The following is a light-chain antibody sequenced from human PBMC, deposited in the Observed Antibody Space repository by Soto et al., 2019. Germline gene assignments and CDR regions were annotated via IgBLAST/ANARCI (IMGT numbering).Light chain of an antibody. CDR2: EVS. CDR3: SSFAGIKNLV. CDR1: SSDVGAYDY. V-gene: IGLV2-8*01. Sequence: QSALTQPPSASGSPGQSVTISCTGTSSDVGAYDYVSWYQQHPGKAPKLMIYEVSQRPSGVPDRFSGSKSGNTASLTISGLQDEDEGDYYCSSFAGIKNLVFGRGTKLTVL. J-gene: IGLJ2*01.